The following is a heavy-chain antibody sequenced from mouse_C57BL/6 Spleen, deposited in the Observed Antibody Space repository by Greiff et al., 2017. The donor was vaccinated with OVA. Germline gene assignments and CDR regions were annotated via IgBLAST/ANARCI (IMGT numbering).Heavy chain of an antibody. CDR2: ISSGGDYI. J-gene: IGHJ2*01. CDR1: GFTFSSYA. D-gene: IGHD1-1*01. CDR3: TRGGLRSYYFDY. Sequence: EVMLVESGEGLVKPGGSLKLSCAASGFTFSSYAMSWVRQTPEKRLEWVAYISSGGDYIYYADTVKGRFTISRDNARNTLYLQMSSLKSEDTAMYYCTRGGLRSYYFDYWGQGTTLTVSS. V-gene: IGHV5-9-1*02.